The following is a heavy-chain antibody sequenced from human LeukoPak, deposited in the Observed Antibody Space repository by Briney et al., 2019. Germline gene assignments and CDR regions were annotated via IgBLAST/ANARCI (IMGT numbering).Heavy chain of an antibody. D-gene: IGHD3-3*01. CDR3: ARVFTLCHQNDFWSGYCPFDY. CDR2: ISYDGSNK. CDR1: GFTFSSYA. J-gene: IGHJ4*02. Sequence: GRSLRLSCAASGFTFSSYAMHWVRQAPGKGLEWVAVISYDGSNKYYADSVKGRFTISRDNSKNTLYLQMNSLRAEDTAVYYCARVFTLCHQNDFWSGYCPFDYWGQGTLVTVSS. V-gene: IGHV3-30-3*01.